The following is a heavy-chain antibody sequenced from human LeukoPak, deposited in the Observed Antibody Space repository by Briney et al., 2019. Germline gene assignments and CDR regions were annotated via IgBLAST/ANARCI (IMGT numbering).Heavy chain of an antibody. CDR2: IRYMRSNK. CDR3: AKDIYDFWSGYLSYDAFDI. D-gene: IGHD3-3*01. Sequence: RGSLRLSCAASGFTFSSYGMHWVRQAPGKGLEWVAFIRYMRSNKYYADSVKGRFTISRDNSKNTLYLQMNSLRAEDTAVYYCAKDIYDFWSGYLSYDAFDIWGQGTMVTVSS. CDR1: GFTFSSYG. V-gene: IGHV3-30*02. J-gene: IGHJ3*02.